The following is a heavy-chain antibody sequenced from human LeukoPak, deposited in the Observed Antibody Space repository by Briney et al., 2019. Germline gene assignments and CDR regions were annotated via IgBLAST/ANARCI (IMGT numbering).Heavy chain of an antibody. CDR1: GFTFGDYA. Sequence: GGSLRLSCTASGFTFGDYAMSWIRQAPGKGLEWVGFIRSKAYGETADYAASVKGRFTISRDDSKNTLYLQMNSLKTEDTAVYYCTTDPRYWGQGTLVTVPS. J-gene: IGHJ4*02. CDR2: IRSKAYGETA. V-gene: IGHV3-49*03. CDR3: TTDPRY.